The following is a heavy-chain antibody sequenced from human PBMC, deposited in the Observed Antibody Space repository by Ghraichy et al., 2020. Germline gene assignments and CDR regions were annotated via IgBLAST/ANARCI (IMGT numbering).Heavy chain of an antibody. CDR1: GDSISSSTFY. V-gene: IGHV4-39*01. J-gene: IGHJ5*02. CDR2: IYYKGST. Sequence: SQTLSLTCTVSGDSISSSTFYWDWIRQTPGKGLEWIGSIYYKGSTYYNPSLKSRLSLSIETSRNQFSLKLGSVTAADTAIYYCARSSPPGHYYGSGSYLPRFDPWGQGTLVIVSS. CDR3: ARSSPPGHYYGSGSYLPRFDP. D-gene: IGHD3-10*01.